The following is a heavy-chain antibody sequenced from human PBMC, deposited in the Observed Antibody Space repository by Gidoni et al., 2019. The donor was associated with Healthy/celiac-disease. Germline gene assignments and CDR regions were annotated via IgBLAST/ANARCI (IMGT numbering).Heavy chain of an antibody. J-gene: IGHJ4*02. D-gene: IGHD5-12*01. CDR1: GFTFDDYA. CDR2: ISWDGGST. V-gene: IGHV3-43D*04. Sequence: EVQLVESGGVVVQPGGSLRLSCAASGFTFDDYAMHWVRQAPGKGLEWVYLISWDGGSTYYADAVKGRFTISRDNSKNSLYLQMNSLRAEDTALYYCAKDATMVATGGYFDYWGQGTLVTVSS. CDR3: AKDATMVATGGYFDY.